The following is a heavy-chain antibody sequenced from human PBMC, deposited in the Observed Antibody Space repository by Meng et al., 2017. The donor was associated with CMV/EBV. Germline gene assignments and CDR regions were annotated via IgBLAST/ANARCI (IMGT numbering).Heavy chain of an antibody. V-gene: IGHV3-49*04. CDR2: IRSKAYGGTT. CDR3: TSLLLWFGELLDSPYGMDV. CDR1: GFTFGDYA. J-gene: IGHJ6*02. Sequence: GESLKISCTASGFTFGDYAMSWVRQAPGKGLEWVGFIRSKAYGGTTEYAASVKGRSTISRDDSKSIAYLQMNSLKTEDTAVYYCTSLLLWFGELLDSPYGMDVWGQGTTVTVSS. D-gene: IGHD3-10*01.